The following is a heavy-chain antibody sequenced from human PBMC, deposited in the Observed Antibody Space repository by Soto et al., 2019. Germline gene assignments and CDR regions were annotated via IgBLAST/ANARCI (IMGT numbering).Heavy chain of an antibody. J-gene: IGHJ4*02. CDR3: AKDLDGYNHFDY. Sequence: SLRLSCAASGFTFSSYAMSWVRQAPGKGLEWVSAISGSGGSTYYADSVKGRFTISRDNSKNTLYLQMNSLRAEDTAVYYCAKDLDGYNHFDYWGQGTLVTVSS. CDR2: ISGSGGST. V-gene: IGHV3-23*01. CDR1: GFTFSSYA. D-gene: IGHD5-12*01.